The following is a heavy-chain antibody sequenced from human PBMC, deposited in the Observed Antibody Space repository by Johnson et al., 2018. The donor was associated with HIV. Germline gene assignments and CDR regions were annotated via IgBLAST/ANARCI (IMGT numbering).Heavy chain of an antibody. CDR1: GFTFRSYP. J-gene: IGHJ3*02. Sequence: QVQLVESGGGVVHPGRSLRLSCAASGFTFRSYPMNWVRQAPGKGLEWVAFVSYDESSKYYRDSVKGRFTISRDNSKNTLYLQMNSLRADDTAVYYCARVVGYKYGSAGDNDAFDIWGQGTMVTVSS. D-gene: IGHD5-18*01. V-gene: IGHV3-30*04. CDR3: ARVVGYKYGSAGDNDAFDI. CDR2: VSYDESSK.